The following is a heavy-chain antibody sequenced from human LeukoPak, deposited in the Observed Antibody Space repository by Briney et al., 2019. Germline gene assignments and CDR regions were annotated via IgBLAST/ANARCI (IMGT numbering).Heavy chain of an antibody. D-gene: IGHD3-3*01. CDR2: IYHSGST. CDR1: GGSISSSSYY. J-gene: IGHJ4*02. V-gene: IGHV4-39*07. CDR3: ASASRITIFGVVIQGSLDY. Sequence: SETLSLTCTVSGGSISSSSYYWGWIRQPPGKGLEWIGSIYHSGSTYYNPSLKSRVTISVDTSKNQFSLKLSSVTAADTAVYYCASASRITIFGVVIQGSLDYWGQGTLVTVSS.